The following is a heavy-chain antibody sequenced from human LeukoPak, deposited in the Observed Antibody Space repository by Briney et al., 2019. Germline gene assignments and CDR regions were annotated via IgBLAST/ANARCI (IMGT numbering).Heavy chain of an antibody. J-gene: IGHJ4*02. D-gene: IGHD3-10*01. CDR3: ARHTSNYGSGSYDY. CDR1: GDSMSSIDW. CDR2: IHHTGST. Sequence: SGTLSLTCAVSGDSMSSIDWWSWVRQPPGKGLEWIGEIHHTGSTNYNPSLKSRVTISVDTSKNQFSLKLSSVTAADTAVYYCARHTSNYGSGSYDYWGQGTLVTVSS. V-gene: IGHV4-4*02.